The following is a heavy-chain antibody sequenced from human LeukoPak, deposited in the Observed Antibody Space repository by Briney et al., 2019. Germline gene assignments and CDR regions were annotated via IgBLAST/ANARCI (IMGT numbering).Heavy chain of an antibody. CDR2: IYYSGST. CDR3: ARDRGDTNWFDP. Sequence: SETLSLTCTVSGGSISSGGYFWSWIRQHPGKGLEWIGYIYYSGSTYYNPSLKSRVTISVDTSKNQFSLKLSSVTAADTAVYYCARDRGDTNWFDPWGQGTLVTVSS. V-gene: IGHV4-31*03. D-gene: IGHD2-21*01. J-gene: IGHJ5*02. CDR1: GGSISSGGYF.